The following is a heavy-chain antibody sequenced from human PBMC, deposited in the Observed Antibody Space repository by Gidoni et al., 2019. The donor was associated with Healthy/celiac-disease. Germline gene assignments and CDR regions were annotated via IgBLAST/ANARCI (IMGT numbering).Heavy chain of an antibody. CDR1: GFTFSDSY. V-gene: IGHV3-11*01. D-gene: IGHD6-13*01. Sequence: VQLVEPGGGLVKPGGPLRLSCAASGFTFSDSYLSWLRQAPGKGLEGFSYISSSGSTISYADSVKGRFTISRDNAKTSLYLQMNSLRAEDTAVYYCARSWGSSWPYYFDYWGQGTLVTVSS. CDR2: ISSSGSTI. CDR3: ARSWGSSWPYYFDY. J-gene: IGHJ4*02.